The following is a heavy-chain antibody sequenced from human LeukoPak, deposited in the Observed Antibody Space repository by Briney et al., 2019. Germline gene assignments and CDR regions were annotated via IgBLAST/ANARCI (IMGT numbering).Heavy chain of an antibody. J-gene: IGHJ4*02. CDR3: AKGKVVPATIYDY. CDR1: GFTFISYA. Sequence: GSLRLSCAASGFTFISYAMSCVREAPGKGLEWVSGFSGGDGSTSYADSVKGRLTISRDNSKNTLYLQMNSLRAEDTAVYYCAKGKVVPATIYDYWGQGTLDTVSS. V-gene: IGHV3-23*01. CDR2: FSGGDGST. D-gene: IGHD2-2*02.